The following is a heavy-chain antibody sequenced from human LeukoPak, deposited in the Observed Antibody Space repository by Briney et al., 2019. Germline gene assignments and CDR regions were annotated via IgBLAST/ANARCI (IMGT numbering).Heavy chain of an antibody. CDR3: ARAGLILGRPRSYPTEGYGMDV. J-gene: IGHJ6*02. CDR1: GFTFSSYR. Sequence: GGSLRLSCAASGFTFSSYRMSWVRLGPGKGLEWVANIKEDGSEKYYVDSVKGRFTISRDNVKNSLYLQMNSLRAGDTAVYYCARAGLILGRPRSYPTEGYGMDVWGQGTTVTVSS. D-gene: IGHD3/OR15-3a*01. V-gene: IGHV3-7*01. CDR2: IKEDGSEK.